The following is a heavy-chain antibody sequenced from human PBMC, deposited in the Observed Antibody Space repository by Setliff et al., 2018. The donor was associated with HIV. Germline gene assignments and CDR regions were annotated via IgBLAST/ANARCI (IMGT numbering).Heavy chain of an antibody. Sequence: SVKVSCKASGGTFSSYAISWVRQAPGQGLDWMGGIIPVFGTTNYAQKFQGRVTITADESTSTAYMELSSLRSEDTAVYYCAREYSSSSGGGAFDYWGQGTLVTVSS. CDR3: AREYSSSSGGGAFDY. J-gene: IGHJ4*02. CDR1: GGTFSSYA. CDR2: IIPVFGTT. D-gene: IGHD6-6*01. V-gene: IGHV1-69*13.